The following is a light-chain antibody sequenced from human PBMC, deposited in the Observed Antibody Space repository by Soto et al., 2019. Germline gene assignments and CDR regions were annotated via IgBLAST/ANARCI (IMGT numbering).Light chain of an antibody. CDR3: AAWDDSLSGPL. J-gene: IGLJ2*01. CDR1: GSNIGSNY. Sequence: QSVLTQPPSASGTPGQRVTISCSGSGSNIGSNYVYWYQQLPGTAPKLLIYSNNQRPSGVPDRFSGSKSGTSASLAISGLRSEDEADYYCAAWDDSLSGPLFGGGTKLTVL. CDR2: SNN. V-gene: IGLV1-47*02.